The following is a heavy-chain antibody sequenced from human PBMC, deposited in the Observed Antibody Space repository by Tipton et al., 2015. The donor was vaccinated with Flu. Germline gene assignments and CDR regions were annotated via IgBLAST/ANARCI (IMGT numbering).Heavy chain of an antibody. Sequence: LRLSCTVSEDSMSSYYWSWIRQPAGKGLEWIGRIYSSGSTTYNLTLKSRVTMSVDTSKRQFSLKLRSVTAADTAVYYCARGSGSGTYVIFDYWGQGTLVTVSS. CDR2: IYSSGST. J-gene: IGHJ4*02. CDR3: ARGSGSGTYVIFDY. CDR1: EDSMSSYY. D-gene: IGHD3-10*01. V-gene: IGHV4-4*07.